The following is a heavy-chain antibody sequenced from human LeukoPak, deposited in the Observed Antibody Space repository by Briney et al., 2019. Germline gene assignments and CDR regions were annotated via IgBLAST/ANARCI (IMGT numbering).Heavy chain of an antibody. D-gene: IGHD3-3*01. CDR1: GGTFISYA. J-gene: IGHJ4*02. CDR3: ARDRRRDYDFWSGYSGSPGGFDY. CDR2: IIPIFGTA. Sequence: SVKVSCKASGGTFISYAISWVRQAPGQGLEWMGGIIPIFGTANYAQKFQGRVTITADEPTSTAYMELSSLRSEDTAVYYCARDRRRDYDFWSGYSGSPGGFDYWGQGTLVTVSS. V-gene: IGHV1-69*13.